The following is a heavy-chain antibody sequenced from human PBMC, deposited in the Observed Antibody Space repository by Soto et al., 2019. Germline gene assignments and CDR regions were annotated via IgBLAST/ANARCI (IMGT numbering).Heavy chain of an antibody. J-gene: IGHJ4*02. CDR3: ARGAVSFGYCSGGSCYPNYYFDY. V-gene: IGHV1-18*01. D-gene: IGHD2-15*01. CDR1: GYTFTNYG. Sequence: ASVKVSCKASGYTFTNYGITWVRQAPGQGLEWMGWVSAYNGDTHYTQRLQGRVTMTTDTSTSTAYMELRGLRSDDTAVYYCARGAVSFGYCSGGSCYPNYYFDYWGEGTLVTLSS. CDR2: VSAYNGDT.